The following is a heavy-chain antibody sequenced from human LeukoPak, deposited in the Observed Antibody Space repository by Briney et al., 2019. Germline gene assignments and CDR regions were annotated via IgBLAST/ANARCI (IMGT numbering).Heavy chain of an antibody. CDR1: GYSFTSYW. CDR2: IYPGDSDT. CDR3: ASPAAAGERTGYYYGMDV. D-gene: IGHD6-13*01. Sequence: PGESLRISCKGSGYSFTSYWIGWVRQMPGKGLEWMGIIYPGDSDTRYSPSFQGQVTISADKSISTAYLQWSSLKASDTAMYYCASPAAAGERTGYYYGMDVWGQGTTVTVSS. V-gene: IGHV5-51*01. J-gene: IGHJ6*02.